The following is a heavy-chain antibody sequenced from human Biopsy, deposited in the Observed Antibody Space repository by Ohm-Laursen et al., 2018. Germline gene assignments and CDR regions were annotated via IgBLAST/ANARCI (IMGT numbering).Heavy chain of an antibody. V-gene: IGHV1-2*06. D-gene: IGHD6-13*01. CDR2: INPNSGDT. CDR1: GYPFSNYY. Sequence: ASVKVSWKASGYPFSNYYLFWVRQAPGQGLEWMGRINPNSGDTVFARNFQGRVTMTRDTAISTVYMDLRNLRPDDTAVYFCARMEQPHDYWGQGTLVTVSS. J-gene: IGHJ4*02. CDR3: ARMEQPHDY.